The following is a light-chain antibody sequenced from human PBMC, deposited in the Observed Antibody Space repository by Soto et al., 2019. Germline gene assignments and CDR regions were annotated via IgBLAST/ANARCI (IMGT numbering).Light chain of an antibody. J-gene: IGKJ1*01. V-gene: IGKV3-15*01. CDR3: QQYNIWPRA. Sequence: EIVMTQSPATLSVSPGERATLSCRASQSVSSSLAWYQQKPGQAPRLLIYGASTRATGLPAMFSGSGSGTEFTLTISTLQSEDFAVYYCQQYNIWPRAFGQGTKVDIK. CDR1: QSVSSS. CDR2: GAS.